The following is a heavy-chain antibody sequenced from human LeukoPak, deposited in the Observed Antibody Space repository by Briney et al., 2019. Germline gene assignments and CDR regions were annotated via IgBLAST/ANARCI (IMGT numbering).Heavy chain of an antibody. CDR1: GFTVRSNY. V-gene: IGHV3-23*01. CDR3: AKASAMIVVVSKHFDY. CDR2: ISGSGGST. J-gene: IGHJ4*02. Sequence: GGSLRLSCAASGFTVRSNYMSWVRQAPGKGLEWVSAISGSGGSTYYADSVRGRFTISRDNSKNTLYLQMNSLRAEDTAVYCCAKASAMIVVVSKHFDYWGQGTLVTVSS. D-gene: IGHD3-22*01.